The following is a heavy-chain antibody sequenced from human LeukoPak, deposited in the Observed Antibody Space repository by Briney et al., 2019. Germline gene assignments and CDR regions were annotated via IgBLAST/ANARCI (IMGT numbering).Heavy chain of an antibody. V-gene: IGHV1-2*06. J-gene: IGHJ4*02. D-gene: IGHD6-19*01. CDR3: ARPLIAVAGTTWGFDY. Sequence: ASVKVSCKASGYTFTGYYMHWVRQAPGQGLEWMGRINPNSGVTNYAQKFQGRVTMTRDTSISTAYMELSRLRSDDTAVYYCARPLIAVAGTTWGFDYWGQGTLVTVSS. CDR1: GYTFTGYY. CDR2: INPNSGVT.